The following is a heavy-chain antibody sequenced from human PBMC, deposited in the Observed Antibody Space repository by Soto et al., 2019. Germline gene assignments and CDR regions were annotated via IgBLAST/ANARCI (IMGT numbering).Heavy chain of an antibody. Sequence: SETLSLTCNVPGASLSRYYWSWIRQPPGKGLEWIGRIYATGDTDYNPSLKSRISMSVDMSKKQFSLTLRSVTAADTAIYYCVRDGTKNLRDRFEPWGRGILVTVSS. CDR2: IYATGDT. D-gene: IGHD1-26*01. J-gene: IGHJ5*02. CDR3: VRDGTKNLRDRFEP. V-gene: IGHV4-4*07. CDR1: GASLSRYY.